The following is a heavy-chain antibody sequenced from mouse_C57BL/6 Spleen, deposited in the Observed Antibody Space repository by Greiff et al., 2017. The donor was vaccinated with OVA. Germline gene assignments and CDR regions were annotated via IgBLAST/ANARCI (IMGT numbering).Heavy chain of an antibody. CDR1: GYTFTSYW. Sequence: QVQLQQPGAELVKPGASVKLSCKASGYTFTSYWMHWVKQRPGQGLEWIGMIHPNSGSTNYNEKFKSKATLTVDKSSSTAYMQLSSLTSEDSAVYYCARGEWYDYAVYFDYWGQGTTLTVSS. CDR3: ARGEWYDYAVYFDY. D-gene: IGHD2-4*01. CDR2: IHPNSGST. J-gene: IGHJ2*01. V-gene: IGHV1-64*01.